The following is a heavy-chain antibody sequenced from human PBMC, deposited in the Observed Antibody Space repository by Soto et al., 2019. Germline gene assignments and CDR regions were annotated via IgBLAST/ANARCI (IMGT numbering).Heavy chain of an antibody. Sequence: PSKTLSLTGAISGDSVSTNSATWDWIRQSPSRGLEWLGRTYYRSKWYNDYAVSVKGRITINPDTANNQFSLQLNSVTPDDTAVYYCVSRIGHSWFASWAQRTLVTVSS. J-gene: IGHJ5*01. D-gene: IGHD2-21*01. V-gene: IGHV6-1*01. CDR1: GDSVSTNSAT. CDR3: VSRIGHSWFAS. CDR2: TYYRSKWYN.